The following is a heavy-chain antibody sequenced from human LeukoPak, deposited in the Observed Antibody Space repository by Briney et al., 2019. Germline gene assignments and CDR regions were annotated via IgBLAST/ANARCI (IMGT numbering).Heavy chain of an antibody. D-gene: IGHD3-22*01. J-gene: IGHJ4*02. CDR2: ISSSRSYI. CDR3: AREHSGGGNYYDSSGYYRSFDY. V-gene: IGHV3-21*01. CDR1: GFTFSSYS. Sequence: PGGSLRLSCAPSGFTFSSYSMNWVRQAPGKGLEWVSYISSSRSYIYYADSVKGRFTISRDNAKNSLCLQMSSLRVEDTAVYYCAREHSGGGNYYDSSGYYRSFDYWGQGTPVTVSS.